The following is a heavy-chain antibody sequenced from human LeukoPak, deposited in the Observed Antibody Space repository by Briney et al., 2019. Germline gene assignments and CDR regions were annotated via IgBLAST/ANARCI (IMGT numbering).Heavy chain of an antibody. CDR2: ISWNSGSI. CDR1: GFTFDDYA. D-gene: IGHD2-15*01. Sequence: GGSLRLSCAVSGFTFDDYAMHWVRQAPGKGLEWVSGISWNSGSIGYADSVKGRFTISRDNAKNSLYLQMNSLRAEDTALYYCAKEYSAYYYYYYGMDVWGQGTTVTVSS. V-gene: IGHV3-9*01. CDR3: AKEYSAYYYYYYGMDV. J-gene: IGHJ6*02.